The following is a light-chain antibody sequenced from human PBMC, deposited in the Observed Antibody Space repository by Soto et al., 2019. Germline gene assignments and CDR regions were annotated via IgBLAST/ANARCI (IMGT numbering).Light chain of an antibody. CDR2: EVS. Sequence: QSVLAQPASVSGSPGQSITISCTGTSSDIGGYNYVSWYQQHPGKAPKLMIYEVSNRPSGVSDRFSGSKSGNTASLTISGVQTEDEADYYCSSFTTSSTRVFGTGTQLTVL. CDR3: SSFTTSSTRV. CDR1: SSDIGGYNY. J-gene: IGLJ6*01. V-gene: IGLV2-14*01.